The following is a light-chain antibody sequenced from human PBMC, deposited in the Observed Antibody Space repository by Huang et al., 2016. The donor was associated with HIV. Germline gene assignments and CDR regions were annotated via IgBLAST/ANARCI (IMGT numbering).Light chain of an antibody. CDR1: QSVSNN. J-gene: IGKJ3*01. Sequence: EIVMTQSPATLSVSPGERVTLSCMASQSVSNNLAWYQQKPGQAPRLLVYSAANRATGIPARFSGSGSGTESTLTISSLQSEHFAVYYCQQYDSWPITFGPGTRVD. V-gene: IGKV3-15*01. CDR3: QQYDSWPIT. CDR2: SAA.